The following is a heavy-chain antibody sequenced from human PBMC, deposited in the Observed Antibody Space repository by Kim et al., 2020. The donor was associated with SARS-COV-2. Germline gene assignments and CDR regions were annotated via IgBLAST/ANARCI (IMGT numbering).Heavy chain of an antibody. CDR1: GGSVSSGSHY. CDR2: MFYSGFY. Sequence: SETLSLTCTVSGGSVSSGSHYWGWLRQPPGKGLEWIGYMFYSGFYNYNPLLKSRVTISLDTSKNQFSLKVISVTAADTAVYFCATIPHGDIFGYFDYWG. J-gene: IGHJ4*01. D-gene: IGHD3-3*02. V-gene: IGHV4-61*01. CDR3: ATIPHGDIFGYFDY.